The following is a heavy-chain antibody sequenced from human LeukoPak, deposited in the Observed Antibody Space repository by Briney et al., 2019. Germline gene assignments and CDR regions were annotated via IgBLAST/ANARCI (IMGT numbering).Heavy chain of an antibody. CDR3: AKVGTVNQYGSGDFDY. V-gene: IGHV3-21*01. J-gene: IGHJ4*02. Sequence: GGSLRLSCAASGFTFSSRGMNWVRQAPGKGLEWVSAISSDSIYINYADSVKGRFTISRDNAKESLYLQMNSLRAEDTAVYYCAKVGTVNQYGSGDFDYWGQGTLVTVSS. CDR2: ISSDSIYI. D-gene: IGHD3-10*01. CDR1: GFTFSSRG.